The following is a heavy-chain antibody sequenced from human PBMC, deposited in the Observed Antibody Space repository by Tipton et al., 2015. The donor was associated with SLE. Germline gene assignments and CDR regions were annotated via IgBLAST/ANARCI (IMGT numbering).Heavy chain of an antibody. CDR1: GGSFSGYY. Sequence: GLVKPSETLSLTCAVYGGSFSGYYWSWIRQPPGKGLEWFGVMYHSGSTYYKSSLKSRVTISMDTSKNQVSLKLTSVTAADTAVYYCARCGPNWYFDLWGRGTLVTVSS. D-gene: IGHD2-21*01. CDR2: MYHSGST. J-gene: IGHJ2*01. CDR3: ARCGPNWYFDL. V-gene: IGHV4-34*01.